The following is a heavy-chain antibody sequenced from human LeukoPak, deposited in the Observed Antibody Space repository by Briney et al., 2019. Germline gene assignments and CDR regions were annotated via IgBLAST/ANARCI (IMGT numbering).Heavy chain of an antibody. CDR2: IYYSGST. Sequence: PSETLFLTCTVSGGSVSSGTSYCSWIRQPPGKGLEWIGYIYYSGSTNYNPSLKSRVTISVDTSRNQFSLKLSSVTAADTAVYYCARAPNPDFFDDWGQGTLVTVSS. CDR1: GGSVSSGTSY. CDR3: ARAPNPDFFDD. J-gene: IGHJ4*02. V-gene: IGHV4-61*01. D-gene: IGHD2-8*01.